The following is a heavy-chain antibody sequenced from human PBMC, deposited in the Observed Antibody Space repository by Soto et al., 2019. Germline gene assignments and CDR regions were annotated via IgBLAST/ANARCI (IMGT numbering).Heavy chain of an antibody. D-gene: IGHD6-19*01. Sequence: SETLSLTCAVSSFSISSGYYWGWVRQPPGKGLEWIGSIYHSGTTNYSPSLKSRVTISIDTSKNQFSLTLRSVTAADAAVYYCARLIGSLNSSGWPLDSWGQGTLVTVSS. CDR3: ARLIGSLNSSGWPLDS. CDR2: IYHSGTT. V-gene: IGHV4-38-2*01. CDR1: SFSISSGYY. J-gene: IGHJ4*02.